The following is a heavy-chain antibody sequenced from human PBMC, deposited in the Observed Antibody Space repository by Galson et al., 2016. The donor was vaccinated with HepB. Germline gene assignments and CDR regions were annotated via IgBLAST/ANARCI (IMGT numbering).Heavy chain of an antibody. CDR3: AKDLQVPAAIEGMDV. D-gene: IGHD2-2*02. Sequence: SLRLSCAASGFTFNIFAMHWVRQAPGKGLEWVAAVSYDGNNKYFADSVKGRFSISRDNSKNTLFLLMNSLRPEDTAVYYCAKDLQVPAAIEGMDVWGQGTTVTVSS. V-gene: IGHV3-30*18. CDR2: VSYDGNNK. J-gene: IGHJ6*02. CDR1: GFTFNIFA.